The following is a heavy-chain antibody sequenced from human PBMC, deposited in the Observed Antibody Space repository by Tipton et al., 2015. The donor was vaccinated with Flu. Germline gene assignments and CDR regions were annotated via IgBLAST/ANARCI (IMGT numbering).Heavy chain of an antibody. D-gene: IGHD3-16*02. CDR1: EFTFSSYD. J-gene: IGHJ3*02. CDR2: LGYSGDGT. V-gene: IGHV3-23*01. CDR3: ARSRSRWAFDI. Sequence: SLRLSCAAFEFTFSSYDMSWVRHAPGKGLEWVSSLGYSGDGTTYADSVKGRFTISRDNSKNTLYLQMNSPRDEDTAVYYCARSRSRWAFDIWGQGTMVTV.